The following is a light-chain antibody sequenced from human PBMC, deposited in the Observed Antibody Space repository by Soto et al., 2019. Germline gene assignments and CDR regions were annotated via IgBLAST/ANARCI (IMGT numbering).Light chain of an antibody. Sequence: DIQMTQSPSSLSASVGDRVTITCRASQSISSYLNWYQQKPGKAPKLLIYAASSLQSGVPSRFSGSGSGTDFTLTITSLQPEDFATYYCQQFYSAPITFGQGTRL. CDR1: QSISSY. CDR2: AAS. V-gene: IGKV1-39*01. J-gene: IGKJ5*01. CDR3: QQFYSAPIT.